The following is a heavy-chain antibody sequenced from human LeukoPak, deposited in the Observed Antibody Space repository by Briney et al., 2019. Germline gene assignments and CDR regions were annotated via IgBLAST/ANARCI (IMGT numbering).Heavy chain of an antibody. Sequence: ASVTVSCKASGYTFTSYGISWVRQAPGQGLEWMGWISAYNGNTNYAQKLQGRVTMTTDTSTSTAYMELRSLRSDDTAVYYCARQMATIYYYGMDVWGQGTTVTVSS. D-gene: IGHD5-12*01. CDR3: ARQMATIYYYGMDV. J-gene: IGHJ6*02. CDR2: ISAYNGNT. CDR1: GYTFTSYG. V-gene: IGHV1-18*01.